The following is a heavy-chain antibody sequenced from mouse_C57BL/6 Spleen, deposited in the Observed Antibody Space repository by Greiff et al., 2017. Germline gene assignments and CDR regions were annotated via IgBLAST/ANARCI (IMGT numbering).Heavy chain of an antibody. CDR2: IDPEDGDT. D-gene: IGHD1-1*01. CDR1: GFNIKDYY. J-gene: IGHJ3*01. CDR3: TPITTVVAEGFGY. Sequence: VQLQQSGAELVRPGASVKLSCTASGFNIKDYYMHWVKQRPEQGLEWIGRIDPEDGDTEYATKFQGKATMTADTSFNTAYLQLSSLTSEDTAVYYCTPITTVVAEGFGYWGEGTLGTVSA. V-gene: IGHV14-1*01.